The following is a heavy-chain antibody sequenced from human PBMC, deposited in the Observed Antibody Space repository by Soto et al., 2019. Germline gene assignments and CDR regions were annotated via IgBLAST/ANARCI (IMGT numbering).Heavy chain of an antibody. CDR3: ARFFGKQLVRSRWFDP. D-gene: IGHD6-13*01. V-gene: IGHV4-34*01. CDR1: GGSFSGYY. J-gene: IGHJ5*02. CDR2: INHSGST. Sequence: PSETLSLTCAVYGGSFSGYYWSWIRQPPGKGLEWIGEINHSGSTNYNPSLKSRVTISVDTSKNQFSLKLSSVTAADTVVFYCARFFGKQLVRSRWFDPWGQGTLVTVSS.